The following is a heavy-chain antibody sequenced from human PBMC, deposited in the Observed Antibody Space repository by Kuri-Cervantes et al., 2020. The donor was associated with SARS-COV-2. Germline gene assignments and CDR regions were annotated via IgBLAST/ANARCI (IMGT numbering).Heavy chain of an antibody. CDR2: INPNSGGT. D-gene: IGHD3-3*01. CDR1: GYTFTNYY. J-gene: IGHJ4*02. Sequence: ASVKVSCKASGYTFTNYYVHWVRQAPGQGLEWMGWINPNSGGTNYAQKFQGRVTMTRDTSISTAYMELSSLRSEDTAVYYCATAPLIRFLEWFRFDYWGQGTLVTVSS. V-gene: IGHV1-2*02. CDR3: ATAPLIRFLEWFRFDY.